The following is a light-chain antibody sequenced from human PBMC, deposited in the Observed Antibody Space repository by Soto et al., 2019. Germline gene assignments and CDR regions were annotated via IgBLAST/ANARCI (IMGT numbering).Light chain of an antibody. J-gene: IGKJ4*01. Sequence: DVQMTQSPSAVSASVGDRVNITCRASQGISNYLAWFQQKPGKVPKRLIYTTSTLQSGVPSRFSGSRSGTEFTLTIRSMQTEDIANYYCLQHNSYPRTFGGGTKVDSK. V-gene: IGKV1-17*03. CDR3: LQHNSYPRT. CDR1: QGISNY. CDR2: TTS.